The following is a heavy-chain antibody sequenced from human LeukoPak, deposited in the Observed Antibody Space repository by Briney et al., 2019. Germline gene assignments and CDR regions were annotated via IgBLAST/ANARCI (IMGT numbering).Heavy chain of an antibody. CDR2: MSANSGNA. CDR1: GNTFISDE. V-gene: IGHV1-8*02. CDR3: ARNVGHFYYDGSGSELYYYYLDV. Sequence: ASVKVSCKASGNTFISDEINWVRQATGQGLEWMGWMSANSGNAASAQKFQGRLTMTRNTSISTAYMELSGLNSDDTAVYYCARNVGHFYYDGSGSELYYYYLDVWGKGTTVTVSS. D-gene: IGHD3-22*01. J-gene: IGHJ6*03.